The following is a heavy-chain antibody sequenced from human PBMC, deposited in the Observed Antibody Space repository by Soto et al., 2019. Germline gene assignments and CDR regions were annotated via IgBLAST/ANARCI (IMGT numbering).Heavy chain of an antibody. CDR3: ARDTPSMGADLGVDY. V-gene: IGHV3-7*01. CDR1: GFTFSNYW. CDR2: INQDGSEK. J-gene: IGHJ4*02. D-gene: IGHD1-26*01. Sequence: EVQLVESGGGLVQPGGSLRHSCAVSGFTFSNYWMTWVRQAPGMGLEWVANINQDGSEKYYVDSVKGRFTISRDNTKNSLNLQLNSLRAEDTAVYYCARDTPSMGADLGVDYWGQGTLVTVSS.